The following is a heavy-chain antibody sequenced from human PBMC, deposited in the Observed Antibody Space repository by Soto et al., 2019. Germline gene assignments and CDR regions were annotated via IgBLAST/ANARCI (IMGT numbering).Heavy chain of an antibody. CDR3: ARDGWYSSSPSDLDY. Sequence: GGSLRLSCAASGFTFSSYGMHWVRQAPGKGLEWVAVIWYDGSNKYYADSVKGRFTISRDNSKNTLYLQMNSLRAEDTAVYYCARDGWYSSSPSDLDYWGQGTLVTVSS. V-gene: IGHV3-33*01. CDR1: GFTFSSYG. D-gene: IGHD6-6*01. J-gene: IGHJ4*02. CDR2: IWYDGSNK.